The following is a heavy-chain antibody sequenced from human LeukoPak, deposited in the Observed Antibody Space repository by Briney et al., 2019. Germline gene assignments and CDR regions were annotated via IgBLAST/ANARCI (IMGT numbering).Heavy chain of an antibody. Sequence: PSQTLSLTCAVSGGSITSGSYYWTWIRQPAGKGLEWIGRIYTSGSTNYNPYLKSRVTISVDTSKNQFSLKLSSVTAADTAVYYCARGKTGTTDFDYWGQGTLVTVSS. D-gene: IGHD1-1*01. J-gene: IGHJ4*02. CDR2: IYTSGST. CDR1: GGSITSGSYY. V-gene: IGHV4-61*02. CDR3: ARGKTGTTDFDY.